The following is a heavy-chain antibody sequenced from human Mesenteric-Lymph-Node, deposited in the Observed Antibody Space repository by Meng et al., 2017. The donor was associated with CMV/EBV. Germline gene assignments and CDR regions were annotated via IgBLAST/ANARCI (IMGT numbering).Heavy chain of an antibody. CDR1: GFTLSTYR. D-gene: IGHD3-10*01. CDR3: ALTYDGSGNFDY. Sequence: GESLKISCAASGFTLSTYRMNWVRQASGKGLELVSSISSSSSYINYADSGKGRFTIYRDNAKNSLYLQMNSLRAEDTAVYYCALTYDGSGNFDYWGQGTLVTVSS. J-gene: IGHJ4*02. CDR2: ISSSSSYI. V-gene: IGHV3-21*01.